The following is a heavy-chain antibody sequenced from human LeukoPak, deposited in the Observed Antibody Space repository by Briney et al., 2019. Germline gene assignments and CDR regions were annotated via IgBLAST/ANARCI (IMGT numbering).Heavy chain of an antibody. V-gene: IGHV3-48*01. D-gene: IGHD3-10*01. CDR2: ISSSSSTI. Sequence: GGSLRLSCAASGFTFSSYSMNWVRQAPGKGLEWVSYISSSSSTIYYADSVKGPFTISRHNAKNSLYLQMNSLRAEDTAVYYCARWRSDYNFDYWGQGTLVTVSS. CDR3: ARWRSDYNFDY. J-gene: IGHJ4*02. CDR1: GFTFSSYS.